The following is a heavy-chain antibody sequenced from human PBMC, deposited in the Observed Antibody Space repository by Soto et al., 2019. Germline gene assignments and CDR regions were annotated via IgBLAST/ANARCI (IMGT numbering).Heavy chain of an antibody. CDR1: GYSFTSYW. Sequence: PGDSLKISCKGSGYSFTSYWIGWVRQMPGKGLEWMGIIYPGDSDTRYSPSFQGQVTISADKSISTAYLQWSSLKASDTAMYYCARRVAAAGTRHYGMDVWGQGTTVTVSS. J-gene: IGHJ6*02. D-gene: IGHD6-13*01. V-gene: IGHV5-51*01. CDR2: IYPGDSDT. CDR3: ARRVAAAGTRHYGMDV.